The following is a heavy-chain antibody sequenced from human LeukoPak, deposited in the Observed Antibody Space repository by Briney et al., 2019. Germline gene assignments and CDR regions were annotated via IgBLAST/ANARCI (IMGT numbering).Heavy chain of an antibody. V-gene: IGHV1-46*01. CDR3: ATLGPLGYSSSWYYFDY. Sequence: ASVTVSCKASGYTFTNYYIHWVRQAPGQGLEWMAIINPSSGSTRYAQNFQGRVTVTRDTSTSTVYMELSSLRSEDTAVYYCATLGPLGYSSSWYYFDYWGQGTLVTVSP. J-gene: IGHJ4*02. D-gene: IGHD6-13*01. CDR2: INPSSGST. CDR1: GYTFTNYY.